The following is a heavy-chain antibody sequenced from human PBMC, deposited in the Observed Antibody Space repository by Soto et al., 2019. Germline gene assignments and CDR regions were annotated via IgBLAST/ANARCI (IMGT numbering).Heavy chain of an antibody. V-gene: IGHV3-23*01. CDR3: ARGPYDYVWGSDPPHFDY. CDR1: GFTFSSYA. Sequence: GGSLRLSCAASGFTFSSYAMSWFRQAPGKGLEWVSAISGSGGSTYYADSVKGRFTISRDNSKNTLYLQMNSLRAEDTAVYYCARGPYDYVWGSDPPHFDYWGQGTLVTVSS. CDR2: ISGSGGST. J-gene: IGHJ4*02. D-gene: IGHD3-16*02.